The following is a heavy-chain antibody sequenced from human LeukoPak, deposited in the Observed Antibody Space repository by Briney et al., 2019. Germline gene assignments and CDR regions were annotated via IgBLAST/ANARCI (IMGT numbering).Heavy chain of an antibody. V-gene: IGHV3-53*01. CDR3: ARLHRRQFTSFDY. Sequence: PGGSLRLSCTPSGFTVSNTYMSWVRQAPGKGLEWVSAIYSAGSTYYVDSVKGRFTISRDNSKNTLYLQMDSLRVEDTAVYYCARLHRRQFTSFDYWGQGTLITVSS. D-gene: IGHD4-11*01. CDR2: IYSAGST. CDR1: GFTVSNTY. J-gene: IGHJ4*02.